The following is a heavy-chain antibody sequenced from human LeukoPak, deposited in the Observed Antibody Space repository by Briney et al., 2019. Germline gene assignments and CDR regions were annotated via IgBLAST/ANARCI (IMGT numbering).Heavy chain of an antibody. CDR3: ARDWTGDY. V-gene: IGHV3-23*01. CDR2: IRGSGGST. J-gene: IGHJ4*02. Sequence: QAGGSLRLSCAASGFTFSSYAMSWVRQAPGKGLGWVSAIRGSGGSTYYADSVKGRFTISRDNSKNMLYLQMNSLRAEDTAVYYCARDWTGDYWGQGTLVTVSS. CDR1: GFTFSSYA. D-gene: IGHD3/OR15-3a*01.